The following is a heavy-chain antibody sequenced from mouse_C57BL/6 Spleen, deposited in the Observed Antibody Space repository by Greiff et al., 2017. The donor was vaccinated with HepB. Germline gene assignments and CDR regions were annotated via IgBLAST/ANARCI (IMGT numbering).Heavy chain of an antibody. J-gene: IGHJ3*01. Sequence: VQLQQSGPGLVQPSQSLSITCTVSGFSLTSYGVHWVRQSPGKGLEWLGVIWSGGSTDYNAAFISRLSISKDNSKSQVFFKMNSLQADDTAIYYCASNNVGFAYWGQGTLVTVSA. CDR3: ASNNVGFAY. CDR1: GFSLTSYG. V-gene: IGHV2-2*01. CDR2: IWSGGST.